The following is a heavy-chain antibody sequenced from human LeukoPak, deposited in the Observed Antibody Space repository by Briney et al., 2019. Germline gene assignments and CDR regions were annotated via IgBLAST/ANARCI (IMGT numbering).Heavy chain of an antibody. V-gene: IGHV1-18*01. D-gene: IGHD1-26*01. CDR2: ISAYNGNT. CDR3: ARRENSGSYYGY. Sequence: ASVKVSCKASGYTFTSYGISWVRQAPGQGLEWMGWISAYNGNTNYAQKLQGRVTMTTDTSTSTAYMELSSLRSEDTAVYYCARRENSGSYYGYWGQGTLVTVSS. J-gene: IGHJ4*02. CDR1: GYTFTSYG.